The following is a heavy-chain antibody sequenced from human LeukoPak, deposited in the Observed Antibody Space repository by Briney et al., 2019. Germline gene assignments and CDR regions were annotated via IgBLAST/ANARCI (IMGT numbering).Heavy chain of an antibody. J-gene: IGHJ2*01. V-gene: IGHV4-61*01. CDR1: GGSSSSDNYY. Sequence: SETLSLTCTVSGGSSSSDNYYWRWIRQHPGKGLEWVGYFYHSGSTDSNPSLKSRVIIALDTSKRQFSLKLTSVAAADTAVYFCARSLGLGRFDLWGRGTLVTVSS. D-gene: IGHD1-26*01. CDR3: ARSLGLGRFDL. CDR2: FYHSGST.